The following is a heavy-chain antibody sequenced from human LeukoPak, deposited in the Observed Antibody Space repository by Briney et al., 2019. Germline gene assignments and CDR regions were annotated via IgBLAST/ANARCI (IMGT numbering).Heavy chain of an antibody. J-gene: IGHJ4*02. CDR1: GYTFTGYY. V-gene: IGHV1-2*02. D-gene: IGHD3-22*01. Sequence: GASVKVSCKASGYTFTGYYIHWVRQAPGQALEWMGWVNPTNGATSYAQKFQGRVTMTTDTSTNTAYMELSWLTSDDTAVYYCARPRIESVGYYYGHWGQGTLVTVSS. CDR3: ARPRIESVGYYYGH. CDR2: VNPTNGAT.